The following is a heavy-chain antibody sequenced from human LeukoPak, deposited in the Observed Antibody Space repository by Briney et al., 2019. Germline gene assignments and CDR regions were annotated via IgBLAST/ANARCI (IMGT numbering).Heavy chain of an antibody. D-gene: IGHD1-7*01. CDR2: IKQDGSER. Sequence: GGSVRLSRAAWVFIFSNYWMTGVRQARGRGGEGVADIKQDGSERNYVDSGKGRFTTGRNNTKTSLYLQMTSLRGEDTAVYYCASRAGKPGNTPWCFDYWGQGALVTVSS. CDR3: ASRAGKPGNTPWCFDY. CDR1: VFIFSNYW. J-gene: IGHJ4*02. V-gene: IGHV3-7*01.